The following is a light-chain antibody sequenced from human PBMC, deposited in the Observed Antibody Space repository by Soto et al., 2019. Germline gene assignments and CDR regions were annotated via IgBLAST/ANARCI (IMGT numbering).Light chain of an antibody. CDR2: HAS. CDR1: QSASPW. CDR3: QQYNSYLRWA. J-gene: IGKJ1*01. Sequence: DIQMTQSPSTLSASVGDRVTITCRASQSASPWLAWYQQKPGRAPRVLIYHASTLESGVPSRFSGSGSGTEFTLTISSLQPDDFATYYCQQYNSYLRWAFGQGTKVDIK. V-gene: IGKV1-5*01.